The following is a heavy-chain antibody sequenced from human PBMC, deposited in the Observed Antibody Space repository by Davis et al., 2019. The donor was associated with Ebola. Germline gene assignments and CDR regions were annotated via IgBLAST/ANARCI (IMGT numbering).Heavy chain of an antibody. CDR3: ARRGYSGYHDY. J-gene: IGHJ4*02. CDR2: IYYSGST. V-gene: IGHV4-59*08. Sequence: SETLSLTCTVSGGSIRSFFWSWIRQPPGKGLEWIGYIYYSGSTYYNPSLKSRVIISVDTSKNQFSLKLNSVTAADTAVYYCARRGYSGYHDYWGQGTLVTVSS. D-gene: IGHD5-12*01. CDR1: GGSIRSFF.